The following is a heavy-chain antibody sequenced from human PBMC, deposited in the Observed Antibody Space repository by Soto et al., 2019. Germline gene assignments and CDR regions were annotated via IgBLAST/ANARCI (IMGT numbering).Heavy chain of an antibody. V-gene: IGHV1-2*02. D-gene: IGHD5-12*01. CDR1: GYTFTDYY. Sequence: ASVKVSGKASGYTFTDYYMHWVRQSPGQGLEWMGWIHPNSGVTKFPQRFQGRVIMTRDTSTSTVYMELSRLTSDDTAIYYCARAGLTTLELATTYWGQGTLVTVSS. J-gene: IGHJ4*02. CDR3: ARAGLTTLELATTY. CDR2: IHPNSGVT.